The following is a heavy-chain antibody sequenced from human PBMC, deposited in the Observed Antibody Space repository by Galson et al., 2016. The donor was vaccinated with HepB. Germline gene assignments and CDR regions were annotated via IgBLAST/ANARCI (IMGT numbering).Heavy chain of an antibody. V-gene: IGHV3-23*01. J-gene: IGHJ4*02. Sequence: QRLSCAASRFIFRFPFRDYAMSWVRQAPGKGLEWVSVVSGSGDSTDYADSVKGRFIISRDNSRNTVYLQMNSLRAEDTAVYYCAKEGVRLTSGWQFDSWGQGTPITVSS. CDR2: VSGSGDST. CDR3: AKEGVRLTSGWQFDS. CDR1: RFIFRFPFRDYA. D-gene: IGHD6-19*01.